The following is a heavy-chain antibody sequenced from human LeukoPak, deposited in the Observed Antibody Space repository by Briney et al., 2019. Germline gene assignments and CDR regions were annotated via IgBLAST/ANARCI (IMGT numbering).Heavy chain of an antibody. V-gene: IGHV3-30*04. CDR3: AKEEAWGVNAFDY. J-gene: IGHJ4*02. CDR1: GFTFSTFA. D-gene: IGHD3-10*01. CDR2: IGNDGQAK. Sequence: GGSLRLSCAASGFTFSTFALTWVRRAPGMGLEWVAVIGNDGQAKYYADSVRGRFTISRDNSENTLYLQMDSLRAEDTAVYYCAKEEAWGVNAFDYWGRGILVTVSS.